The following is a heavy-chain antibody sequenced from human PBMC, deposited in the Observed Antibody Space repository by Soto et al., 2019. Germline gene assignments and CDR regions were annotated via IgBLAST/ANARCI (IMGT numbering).Heavy chain of an antibody. V-gene: IGHV4-31*03. CDR1: GGSISSGGYY. CDR2: IYYSGST. J-gene: IGHJ4*02. Sequence: QVQLQESGPGLVKPSQTLSLTCTVSGGSISSGGYYWSWIRQHPGKGLKRIGYIYYSGSTYYNPSLKRRVTTSVDTSKSQCSLKLSSVPSAKTAVYYCATLSSGWYFDYWGQGTLLAVSS. CDR3: ATLSSGWYFDY. D-gene: IGHD6-19*01.